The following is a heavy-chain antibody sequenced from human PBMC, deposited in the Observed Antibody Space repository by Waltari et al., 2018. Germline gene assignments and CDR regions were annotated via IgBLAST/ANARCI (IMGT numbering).Heavy chain of an antibody. CDR3: AKGFDRASLDS. Sequence: EVQLLESGGGLVPPGGSLRLSCAASGFIFSSYTMNWVRQAPGKGLELDYTFQGGGDTDNADSVRGRFIISRDNSNNMLDLQMNRLRPEDWGVYYGAKGFDRASLDSWGQGALVTVSS. V-gene: IGHV3-23*03. CDR1: GFIFSSYT. D-gene: IGHD3-22*01. CDR2: FQGGGDT. J-gene: IGHJ4*02.